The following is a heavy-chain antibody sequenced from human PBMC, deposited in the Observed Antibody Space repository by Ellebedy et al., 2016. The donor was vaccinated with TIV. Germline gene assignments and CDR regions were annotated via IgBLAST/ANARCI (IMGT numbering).Heavy chain of an antibody. J-gene: IGHJ4*02. CDR3: AKDGQWLVRGGFDY. D-gene: IGHD6-19*01. Sequence: GGSLRLSCAASGFTFNTYGMHWVRQAPGKGLEWVTFIRYNGSNKYYADSVKGRFTISRDNSKNTLYLQMNSLRSEDTAVYYCAKDGQWLVRGGFDYWGQGTLVTVSP. V-gene: IGHV3-30*02. CDR2: IRYNGSNK. CDR1: GFTFNTYG.